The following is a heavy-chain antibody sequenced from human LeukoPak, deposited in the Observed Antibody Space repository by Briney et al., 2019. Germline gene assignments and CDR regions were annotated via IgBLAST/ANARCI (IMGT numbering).Heavy chain of an antibody. D-gene: IGHD3-10*01. CDR2: INHSGTT. V-gene: IGHV4-34*01. CDR1: GGSFSGYY. J-gene: IGHJ4*02. CDR3: ARGIVYGSGSYYKAYYFDS. Sequence: SETLSLTCAVYGGSFSGYYWSWIRQPPGKGLEWIGEINHSGTTNYNPSLASRVTVSVDTSKNQFSLNLTSVTAADTAVYFCARGIVYGSGSYYKAYYFDSWGQGTLVTVSS.